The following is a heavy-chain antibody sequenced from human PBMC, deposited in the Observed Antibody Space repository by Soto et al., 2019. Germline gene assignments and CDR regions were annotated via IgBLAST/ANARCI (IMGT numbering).Heavy chain of an antibody. Sequence: SGGSLRLSCAASGITFSSHAMTWVRQAPGKGLEWVSSISGTGASIYYADSVRGRFTISRDNSKNTLYLRMKSLTADDTAVYYCAKGGTPYPDQNAFDIWGQGTMVTVSS. V-gene: IGHV3-23*01. J-gene: IGHJ3*02. CDR3: AKGGTPYPDQNAFDI. CDR2: ISGTGASI. D-gene: IGHD1-1*01. CDR1: GITFSSHA.